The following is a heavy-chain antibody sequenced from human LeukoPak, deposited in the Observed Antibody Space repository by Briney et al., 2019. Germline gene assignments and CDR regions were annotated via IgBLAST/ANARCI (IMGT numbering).Heavy chain of an antibody. J-gene: IGHJ5*02. Sequence: PSETLSLTCTVSGGSISSSSYYWSWIRQPAGKGLEWIGRIYTSGSTNYNPSLKSRVTISVDTSKNQFSLKLSSVTAADTAVYYCAREGPPSYSLNWFDPWGQGTLVTVSS. CDR3: AREGPPSYSLNWFDP. CDR2: IYTSGST. CDR1: GGSISSSSYY. D-gene: IGHD2-15*01. V-gene: IGHV4-61*02.